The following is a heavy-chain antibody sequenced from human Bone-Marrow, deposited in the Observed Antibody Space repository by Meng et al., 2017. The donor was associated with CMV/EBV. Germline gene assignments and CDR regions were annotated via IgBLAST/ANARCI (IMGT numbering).Heavy chain of an antibody. CDR3: ARMDVTYYYDSSVLGY. Sequence: GGSLRLSCAASGFTFDDYAMHWVRQAPGKGLEWVSGISWNSGSIGYADSVKGRFTISRDNAKNSLYLQMNSLRAEDTAVYYCARMDVTYYYDSSVLGYWGQGTLVTVSS. D-gene: IGHD3-22*01. J-gene: IGHJ4*02. V-gene: IGHV3-9*01. CDR1: GFTFDDYA. CDR2: ISWNSGSI.